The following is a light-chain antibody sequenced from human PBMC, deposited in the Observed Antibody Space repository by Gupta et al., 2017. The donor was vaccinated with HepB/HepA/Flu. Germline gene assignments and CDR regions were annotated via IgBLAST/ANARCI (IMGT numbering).Light chain of an antibody. CDR2: DAS. CDR3: QQHSSWPLFT. Sequence: DIVLTQSPATLSLSPGERATLSCRASQSVSEFLAWYQQKQCQAPSLLIYDASNRATGIPARFRGSGRGTELSLTISSREQEDFAGYYYQQHSSWPLFTFGQATHLDIK. V-gene: IGKV3-11*01. CDR1: QSVSEF. J-gene: IGKJ5*01.